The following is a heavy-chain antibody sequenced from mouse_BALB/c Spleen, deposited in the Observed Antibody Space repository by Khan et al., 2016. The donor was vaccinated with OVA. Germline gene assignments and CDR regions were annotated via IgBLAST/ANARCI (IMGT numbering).Heavy chain of an antibody. CDR1: GFNIKDTY. J-gene: IGHJ2*01. Sequence: VQLQQSGAELVKPGASVKLSCTASGFNIKDTYMHWVKQRPEQGLEWIGRIDPANGNTKYDPKFQGKATITADTSSNTAYLQLSSLTSEGTAVYDCATYFFGSSRYIDDWGQGTTLTVSS. CDR3: ATYFFGSSRYIDD. D-gene: IGHD1-1*01. V-gene: IGHV14-3*02. CDR2: IDPANGNT.